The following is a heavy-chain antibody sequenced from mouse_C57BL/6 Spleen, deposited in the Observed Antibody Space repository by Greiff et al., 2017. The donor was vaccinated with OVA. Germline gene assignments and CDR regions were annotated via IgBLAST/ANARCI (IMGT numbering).Heavy chain of an antibody. D-gene: IGHD4-1*02. J-gene: IGHJ2*01. CDR2: IRSKSNNYAT. CDR3: VRLSTGTGFDY. CDR1: GFSFNTYA. Sequence: EVQLVESGGGLVQPKGSLKLSCAASGFSFNTYAMNWVRQAPGKGLEWVARIRSKSNNYATYYADSVKDRFTISRDDSESMLYLQMNNLKTEDTAMYYCVRLSTGTGFDYWGQGTTLTVSS. V-gene: IGHV10-1*01.